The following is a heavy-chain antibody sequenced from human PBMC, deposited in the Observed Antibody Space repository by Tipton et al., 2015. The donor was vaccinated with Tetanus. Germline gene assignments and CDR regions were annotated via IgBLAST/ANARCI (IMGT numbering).Heavy chain of an antibody. CDR1: GYTFTGYY. D-gene: IGHD6-13*01. V-gene: IGHV1-2*02. J-gene: IGHJ6*02. CDR2: INPNSGGT. CDR3: ARDTSFIAAAGTNYYGMDV. Sequence: QSGAEVKKPGASVKVSCKASGYTFTGYYMHWVRQAPGQGLEWMGWINPNSGGTNYAQKFQGRVTMTRDTSISTAYMELSRLRSDDTAVYYCARDTSFIAAAGTNYYGMDVWGQGTTVTVSS.